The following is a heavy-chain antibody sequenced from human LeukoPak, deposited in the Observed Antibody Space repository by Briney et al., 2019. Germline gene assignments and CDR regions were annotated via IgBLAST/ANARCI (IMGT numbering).Heavy chain of an antibody. CDR3: ARGPGSSGGAYVGDY. J-gene: IGHJ4*01. Sequence: GGSLRLSCVASGFTFSNHWMHWVRQVPGKGLVWVSRIHGGGSSTRYADSVKGRFSISRDNGENTLYLQMNSLRVEDTAVYYCARGPGSSGGAYVGDYWGHGTLVTVSS. CDR2: IHGGGSST. D-gene: IGHD3-22*01. V-gene: IGHV3-74*01. CDR1: GFTFSNHW.